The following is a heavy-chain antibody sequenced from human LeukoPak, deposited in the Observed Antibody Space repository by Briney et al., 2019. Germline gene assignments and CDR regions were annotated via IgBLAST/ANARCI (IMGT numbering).Heavy chain of an antibody. V-gene: IGHV3-21*01. Sequence: KPGGSLRLSCAASGFTFSSYSMNWVRQAPGKGLEWVSSISSSSNYIHYADSVKGRFAISRDNAKSSLFLQMNSLRAEDTAVYFCARDLTDDFWGGYHFDYWGQGTLVTVSS. CDR1: GFTFSSYS. CDR2: ISSSSNYI. CDR3: ARDLTDDFWGGYHFDY. D-gene: IGHD3-3*01. J-gene: IGHJ4*02.